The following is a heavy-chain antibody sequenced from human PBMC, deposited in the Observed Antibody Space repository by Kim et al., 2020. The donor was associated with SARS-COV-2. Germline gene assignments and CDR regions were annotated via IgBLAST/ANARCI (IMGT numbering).Heavy chain of an antibody. J-gene: IGHJ4*02. V-gene: IGHV4-34*01. CDR2: INHSGST. D-gene: IGHD6-13*01. CDR3: ARGLGRGSSWYQYDFDY. Sequence: SETLSLTCAVYGGSFSGYYWSWIRQPPGKGLEWIGEINHSGSTNYNPSLKSRVTISVDTSKNQFSLKLSSVTAADTAVYYCARGLGRGSSWYQYDFDYWGQGTLVTVSS. CDR1: GGSFSGYY.